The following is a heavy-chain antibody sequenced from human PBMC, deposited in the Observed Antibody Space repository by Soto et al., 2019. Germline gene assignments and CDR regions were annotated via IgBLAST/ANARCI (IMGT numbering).Heavy chain of an antibody. CDR2: IYYSGST. CDR1: GGSISSYY. J-gene: IGHJ6*02. D-gene: IGHD3-22*01. V-gene: IGHV4-59*01. Sequence: PSETLSLTCTVSGGSISSYYWSWIRQPPGKGLEWIGYIYYSGSTNYNPSLKSRVTISVDTSKNQFSLKLSSVTAADTAVYYCARAAYYYDSSGYYPYYYYGMDVWGQGTTVTAP. CDR3: ARAAYYYDSSGYYPYYYYGMDV.